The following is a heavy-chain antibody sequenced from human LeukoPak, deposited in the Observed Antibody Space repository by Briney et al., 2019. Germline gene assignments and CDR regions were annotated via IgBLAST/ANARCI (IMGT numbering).Heavy chain of an antibody. CDR2: IIPIFGTA. V-gene: IGHV1-69*13. CDR3: ARGNGYYYDSSGYCVECNWFDP. CDR1: GGTFSSYA. Sequence: ASVKVSCKASGGTFSSYAISWVRQAPGQGLEWMGGIIPIFGTANYAQKFQGRVTITADESTSTAYMELSSLRSEDTAVYHCARGNGYYYDSSGYCVECNWFDPWGQGTLVTVSS. J-gene: IGHJ5*02. D-gene: IGHD3-22*01.